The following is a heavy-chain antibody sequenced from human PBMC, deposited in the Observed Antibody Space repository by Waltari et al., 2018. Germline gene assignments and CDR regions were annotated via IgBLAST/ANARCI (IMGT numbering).Heavy chain of an antibody. CDR2: IKTEGSET. D-gene: IGHD6-13*01. J-gene: IGHJ4*02. CDR1: GFTFSSPG. CDR3: AIGGVETSWYWRY. Sequence: EVQVVESGGGLVQHGGSLRLSCAASGFTFSSPGMTWVRQAPGKGLEWVANIKTEGSETYYVDSVKGRFTISRDNTKNSLYLQMSSLRAEDTAVYYCAIGGVETSWYWRYWGQGTLVTVSS. V-gene: IGHV3-7*01.